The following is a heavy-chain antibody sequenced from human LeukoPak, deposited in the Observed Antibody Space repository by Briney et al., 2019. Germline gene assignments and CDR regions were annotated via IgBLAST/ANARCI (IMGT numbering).Heavy chain of an antibody. Sequence: SETLSLTCTVSSGSISSGSYYWSWIRQPAGKGLEWIGRIYSSGSTDYNPSLKSRVTISVDTSKNQFSLNVSSVTAADTAIYYCARVSWFPGTSYYYMDVWGKGTTVTVSS. J-gene: IGHJ6*03. CDR1: SGSISSGSYY. CDR2: IYSSGST. V-gene: IGHV4-61*10. CDR3: ARVSWFPGTSYYYMDV. D-gene: IGHD1-1*01.